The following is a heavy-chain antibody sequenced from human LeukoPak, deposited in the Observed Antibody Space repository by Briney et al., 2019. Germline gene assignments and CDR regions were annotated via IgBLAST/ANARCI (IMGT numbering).Heavy chain of an antibody. D-gene: IGHD5-18*01. V-gene: IGHV1-18*01. CDR1: GYTFTSYG. J-gene: IGHJ4*02. Sequence: ASVTVSCKASGYTFTSYGISWVRQAPGQGLEWMGWISAYNGNTNYAQKLQGRVTMTTDTSTSTAYMELRSLRSDDTAVYYCARRASTERGHSYGLDYWGQGTLVTVSS. CDR2: ISAYNGNT. CDR3: ARRASTERGHSYGLDY.